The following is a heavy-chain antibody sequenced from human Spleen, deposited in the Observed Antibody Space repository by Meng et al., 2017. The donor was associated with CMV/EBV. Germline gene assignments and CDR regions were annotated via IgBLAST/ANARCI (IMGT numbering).Heavy chain of an antibody. CDR1: GGSFSSSKW. V-gene: IGHV4-4*02. D-gene: IGHD3-22*01. Sequence: SRTCAVYGGSFSSSKWWSWGRQPPGKGLEWIGEIYDSGTTTYNPSLKSRVTISLDESKNEFSLKLSSVTAADTAVYYCARNGYYSLDYWSQGTLVTVSS. CDR2: IYDSGTT. J-gene: IGHJ4*02. CDR3: ARNGYYSLDY.